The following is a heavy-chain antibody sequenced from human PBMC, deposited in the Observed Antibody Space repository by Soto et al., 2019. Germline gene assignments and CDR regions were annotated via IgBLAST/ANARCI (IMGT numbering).Heavy chain of an antibody. V-gene: IGHV3-23*01. CDR1: GFSFSGYA. CDR3: AKNSKGYSGSYFVY. Sequence: EVQLLESGGGVGQPGGSLRLSCAATGFSFSGYAMSWVRQAAGKGLEWVSTISGRGASTFYADSVKGRFTISRDNSKNTCYLQINSLRAEDTAVYYCAKNSKGYSGSYFVYWGQGTLVTVSS. CDR2: ISGRGAST. J-gene: IGHJ4*02. D-gene: IGHD1-26*01.